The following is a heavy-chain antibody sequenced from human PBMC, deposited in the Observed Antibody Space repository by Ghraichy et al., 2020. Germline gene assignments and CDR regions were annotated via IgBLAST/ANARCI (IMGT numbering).Heavy chain of an antibody. CDR1: GVSISAYY. Sequence: ATLSLTCTVSGVSISAYYWAWLRQPPGKGLEWIGYIHYNGGTNSNPSLRSRLTMSVDASRNQVSLELTSVTAADTAVYYCRGSGVYSVPPDYWGQGSLVTVSS. D-gene: IGHD3-22*01. J-gene: IGHJ4*02. CDR2: IHYNGGT. V-gene: IGHV4-59*01. CDR3: RGSGVYSVPPDY.